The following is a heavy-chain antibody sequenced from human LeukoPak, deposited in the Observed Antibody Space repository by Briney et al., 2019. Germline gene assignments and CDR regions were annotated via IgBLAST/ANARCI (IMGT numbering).Heavy chain of an antibody. CDR3: ARGLGIAAAGTFAWFDP. CDR2: IIPIFGTA. D-gene: IGHD6-13*01. J-gene: IGHJ5*02. Sequence: SVKVSCKASGGTFSNHAVSWVRQAPGQGLEWMGGIIPIFGTANYAQKFQGRVTITADESTSTAYMELSSLRSEDTAVYYCARGLGIAAAGTFAWFDPWGQGTLVTVSS. V-gene: IGHV1-69*13. CDR1: GGTFSNHA.